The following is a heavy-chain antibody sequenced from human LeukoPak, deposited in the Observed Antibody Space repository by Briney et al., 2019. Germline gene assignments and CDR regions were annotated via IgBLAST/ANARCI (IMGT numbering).Heavy chain of an antibody. J-gene: IGHJ4*02. D-gene: IGHD5-12*01. CDR1: GYTFTSYG. Sequence: ASVKVSCKASGYTFTSYGMSWVRQAPGQGLEWMGWISAYNGNTNYAQKLQGRVTMTTDTSTSTAYMELRSLRSDDTAVYYCARVYEATNHFDYWGQGTLVTVSS. CDR3: ARVYEATNHFDY. V-gene: IGHV1-18*01. CDR2: ISAYNGNT.